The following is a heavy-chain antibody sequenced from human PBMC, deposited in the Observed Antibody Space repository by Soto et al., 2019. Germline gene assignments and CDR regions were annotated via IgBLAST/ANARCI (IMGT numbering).Heavy chain of an antibody. D-gene: IGHD1-20*01. CDR1: GFTFSSYS. J-gene: IGHJ4*02. V-gene: IGHV3-21*01. Sequence: GGSLRLSCAASGFTFSSYSMNWVRQAPGKGLEWVSSISSSSSYIYYADSVKGRFTISRDNAKNSLYLQMNSLRAEDTAVYYCARTGGYNWNEEYYYFDYWGQGTLVTVSS. CDR2: ISSSSSYI. CDR3: ARTGGYNWNEEYYYFDY.